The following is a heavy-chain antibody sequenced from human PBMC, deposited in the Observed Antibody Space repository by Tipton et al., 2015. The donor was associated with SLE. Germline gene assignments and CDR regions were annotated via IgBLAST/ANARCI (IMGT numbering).Heavy chain of an antibody. CDR3: ARGALPLYFDL. J-gene: IGHJ2*01. V-gene: IGHV3-48*01. Sequence: SLRLSCAASGFTFSSYSMNWVRQAPGKGLEWVSYISSSSSTIYYADSVKGRFTISRDNAKNSLYLQMNSLRAEDTAVYYCARGALPLYFDLWGRGTLVTVSS. CDR2: ISSSSSTI. CDR1: GFTFSSYS.